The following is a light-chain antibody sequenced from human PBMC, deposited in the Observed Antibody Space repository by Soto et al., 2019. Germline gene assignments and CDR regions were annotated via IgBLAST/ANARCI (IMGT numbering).Light chain of an antibody. V-gene: IGKV3-20*01. Sequence: EIVLTQSPGSLSLSLGERATLSCRASQSVDSSFFAWYQQTRGQPPRLLNYGASRRATGIPDRFSGSGSGTYFPLTSSRLEPEDFAVYYCQQYASSLTFGQGTKVEI. J-gene: IGKJ1*01. CDR2: GAS. CDR3: QQYASSLT. CDR1: QSVDSSF.